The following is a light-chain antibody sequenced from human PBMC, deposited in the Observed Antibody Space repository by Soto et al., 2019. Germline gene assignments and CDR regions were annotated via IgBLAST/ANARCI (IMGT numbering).Light chain of an antibody. CDR2: EVT. J-gene: IGLJ3*02. CDR3: SSYTSGTTRV. CDR1: SSDVGGYNR. Sequence: QSVLTQPPSVSGSPGQSVTISCTGTSSDVGGYNRVSWYQQSPGTAPKLIIYEVTNRPSGVPGRFSGSKSGNTASLTISGLQAEDEGDYYCSSYTSGTTRVFGGGTKLPVL. V-gene: IGLV2-18*02.